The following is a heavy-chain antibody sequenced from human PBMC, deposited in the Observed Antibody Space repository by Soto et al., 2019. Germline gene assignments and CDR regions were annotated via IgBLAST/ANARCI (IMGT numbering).Heavy chain of an antibody. CDR2: ISPFNGNT. V-gene: IGHV1-18*01. Sequence: ASVKVSCKSSGYPFTHYGITWIRQAPGQGLEWMGWISPFNGNTNYGQTLQGRVTLTTDTSTSTVFMELRSLTSDDTAVYYCARDQSFDRTYYYCIDVWGQGTTVTVSS. CDR3: ARDQSFDRTYYYCIDV. J-gene: IGHJ6*02. D-gene: IGHD3-16*01. CDR1: GYPFTHYG.